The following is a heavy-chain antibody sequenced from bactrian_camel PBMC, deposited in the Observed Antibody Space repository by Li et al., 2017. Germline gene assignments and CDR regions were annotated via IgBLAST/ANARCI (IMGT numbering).Heavy chain of an antibody. D-gene: IGHD5*01. J-gene: IGHJ4*01. Sequence: HVQLVESGGGSVQAGGSLRLSCTASGYSISNNCIGWFRQAPGKEREGVAVVDEDGDRSFEESVKGRFTIPKDNAKNTLYLQMNSLKPEDTAMYYCAASSGGWMSGWPIVEPEFGYWGQGTQVTVS. CDR2: VDEDGDR. CDR3: AASSGGWMSGWPIVEPEFGY. V-gene: IGHV3S26*01. CDR1: GYSISNNC.